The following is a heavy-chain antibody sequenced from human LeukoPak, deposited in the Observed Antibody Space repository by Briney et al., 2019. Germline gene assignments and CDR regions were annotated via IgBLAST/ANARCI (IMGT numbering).Heavy chain of an antibody. CDR2: ISWNNGTI. CDR1: GFTFGDYA. J-gene: IGHJ5*02. Sequence: GGSLRLSCAASGFTFGDYAMHWVRQAPGKGLEWVSGISWNNGTIGYADSVKGRFTISRDNAKNSLFLQMNSLRAEDTALYYCAKDRTYDYVLPASWGQGTLVTVSS. D-gene: IGHD3-16*01. V-gene: IGHV3-9*01. CDR3: AKDRTYDYVLPAS.